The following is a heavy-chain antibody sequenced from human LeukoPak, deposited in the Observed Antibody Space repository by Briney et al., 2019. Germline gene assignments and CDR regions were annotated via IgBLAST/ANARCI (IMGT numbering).Heavy chain of an antibody. Sequence: PGGSLRLSCAASGFTFSSYWMYWVRQAPGKGLVWVSRISSDGSSTSYAEFVKGRFTISRDNAKNSLYLQMNSLRAEDTAVYYCARAQYSSGWYFDYWGQGTLVTVSS. CDR1: GFTFSSYW. CDR3: ARAQYSSGWYFDY. V-gene: IGHV3-74*01. CDR2: ISSDGSST. J-gene: IGHJ4*02. D-gene: IGHD6-19*01.